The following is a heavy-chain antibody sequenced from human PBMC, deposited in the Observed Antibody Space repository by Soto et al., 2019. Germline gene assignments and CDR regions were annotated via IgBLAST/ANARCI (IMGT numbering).Heavy chain of an antibody. CDR1: GYTFTSYA. J-gene: IGHJ4*02. Sequence: ASVKVSCKASGYTFTSYAMHWVRQAPGQRLEWMGWINAGNGNTKYSQKCQGRVTITRDTSASTAYMKLSSLRSEDTSVYYCESDYGSGSYYLRFDYWGQGTLVTVSS. CDR2: INAGNGNT. V-gene: IGHV1-3*01. CDR3: ESDYGSGSYYLRFDY. D-gene: IGHD3-10*01.